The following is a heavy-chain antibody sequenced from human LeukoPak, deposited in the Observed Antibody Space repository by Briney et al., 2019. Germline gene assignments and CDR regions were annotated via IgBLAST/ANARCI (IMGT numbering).Heavy chain of an antibody. Sequence: GASVKVSCKASGYTFASYDINWVRQATGQGLEWMGWMNPNSGNTGYAQKFQGRVTMTRNTSISTAYMELSSLRSEDTAVYYCARGHYGSGSYNFDYWGQGTQVTVSS. V-gene: IGHV1-8*01. D-gene: IGHD3-10*01. J-gene: IGHJ4*02. CDR3: ARGHYGSGSYNFDY. CDR1: GYTFASYD. CDR2: MNPNSGNT.